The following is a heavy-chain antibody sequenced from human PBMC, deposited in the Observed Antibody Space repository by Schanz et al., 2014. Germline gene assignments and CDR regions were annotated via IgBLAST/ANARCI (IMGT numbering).Heavy chain of an antibody. Sequence: QVQLQESGPGLVKASGTLSLTCGVSGDSISTSNWWSWVRQPPGKGLEWIGEIYHSGNTNYNASLKSRVTISVDKSKNQFSLKVRSVTAADTAVYYCAREPLSGYNWFDPWGQGSLVTVSS. J-gene: IGHJ5*02. D-gene: IGHD6-25*01. CDR1: GDSISTSNW. CDR2: IYHSGNT. V-gene: IGHV4-4*02. CDR3: AREPLSGYNWFDP.